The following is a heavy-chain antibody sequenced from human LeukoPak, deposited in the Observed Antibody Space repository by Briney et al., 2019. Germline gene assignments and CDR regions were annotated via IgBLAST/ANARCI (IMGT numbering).Heavy chain of an antibody. CDR3: ARGRLGDSFDY. D-gene: IGHD3-16*01. J-gene: IGHJ4*02. V-gene: IGHV4-61*02. CDR1: GGSITSGSYY. Sequence: SQTLSLTCIVSGGSITSGSYYWNWIRQPAGKGLEWIGRIYISDSTNYNPSLKSRVTISVDTSKNQFSLDLSSVTAADTAVYYCARGRLGDSFDYWGQGILVTVSS. CDR2: IYISDST.